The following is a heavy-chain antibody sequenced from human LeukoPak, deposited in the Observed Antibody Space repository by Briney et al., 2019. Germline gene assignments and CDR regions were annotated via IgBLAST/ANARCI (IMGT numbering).Heavy chain of an antibody. V-gene: IGHV4-34*01. CDR1: GGSFSGYY. J-gene: IGHJ3*02. D-gene: IGHD6-25*01. Sequence: SETLSLTCAVYGGSFSGYYWSWIRQPPGKGLEWIGEINHSGSTNYNPSLKSRVTISVDTSKNQFSLKLSSMTAADTAVYYCAIGRLSRAFDIWGQGTLVTVSS. CDR2: INHSGST. CDR3: AIGRLSRAFDI.